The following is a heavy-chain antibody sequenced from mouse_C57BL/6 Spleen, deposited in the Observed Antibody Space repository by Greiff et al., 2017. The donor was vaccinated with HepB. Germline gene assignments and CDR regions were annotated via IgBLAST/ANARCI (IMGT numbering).Heavy chain of an antibody. CDR1: GFTFSSYA. V-gene: IGHV5-9-1*02. Sequence: EVKLMESGEGLVKPGGSLKLSCAASGFTFSSYAMSWVRQTPEKRLEWVAYISSGGDYIYYADTVKGRFTISRDNARNTLYLQMSSLKSEDTAMYYCTREGYYYGSSYLWYFDVWGTGTTVTVSS. CDR3: TREGYYYGSSYLWYFDV. J-gene: IGHJ1*03. D-gene: IGHD1-1*01. CDR2: ISSGGDYI.